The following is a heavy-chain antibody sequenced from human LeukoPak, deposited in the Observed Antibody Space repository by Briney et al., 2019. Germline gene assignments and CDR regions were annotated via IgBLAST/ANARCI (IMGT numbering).Heavy chain of an antibody. J-gene: IGHJ4*02. CDR1: GFAFYNYD. CDR2: IAANGDS. V-gene: IGHV3-13*01. Sequence: PGGSLRLSCAASGFAFYNYDMHWVRQTGKDLEWVSVIAANGDSYYAGSVKGRFTISRDNGNNALYLQMDSLRAEDTAVYYCASPPFGELLSPFDYWGQGTLVTVSS. D-gene: IGHD3-10*01. CDR3: ASPPFGELLSPFDY.